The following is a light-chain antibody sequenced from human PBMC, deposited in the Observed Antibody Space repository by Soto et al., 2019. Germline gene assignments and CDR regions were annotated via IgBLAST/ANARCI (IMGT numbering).Light chain of an antibody. CDR1: SSDVGTYKY. CDR2: DVN. V-gene: IGLV2-14*01. J-gene: IGLJ1*01. CDR3: SSYAGTITSYV. Sequence: QSALTQPASVSGSPGQSITISCTGTSSDVGTYKYVSWYQQHPGKAPKLMIYDVNYRPSGVSTRFSGSKSGNTASLTISGLQSEDEADDYCSSYAGTITSYVFGTGTKLTVL.